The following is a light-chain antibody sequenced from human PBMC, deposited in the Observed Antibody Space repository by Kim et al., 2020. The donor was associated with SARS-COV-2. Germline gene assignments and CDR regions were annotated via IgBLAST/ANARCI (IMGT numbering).Light chain of an antibody. J-gene: IGKJ1*01. Sequence: DIQFTHSPSSVSSSAGDRVTLTCRASQGISSWLAWYHQKPGKAPKLLIYAASSLQIGVPARFSGSGSGTDFTLTISSLQPEDFATYYCQQANSFPWTFGQGTKVDIK. CDR2: AAS. CDR3: QQANSFPWT. V-gene: IGKV1-12*01. CDR1: QGISSW.